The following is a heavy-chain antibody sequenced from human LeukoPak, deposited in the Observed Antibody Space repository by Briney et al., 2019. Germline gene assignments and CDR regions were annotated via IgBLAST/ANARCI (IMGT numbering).Heavy chain of an antibody. CDR3: ARASGYNSLADY. D-gene: IGHD5-24*01. CDR2: VSYSGST. CDR1: GGSISSNY. Sequence: SESLSLTCTVSGGSISSNYWNWIRQPPGMALEWIGYVSYSGSTNYNPSLKSRVTISGDTSKNQFSLKLSSMTAADTAVYYCARASGYNSLADYWGRGTLVTVSS. J-gene: IGHJ4*02. V-gene: IGHV4-59*12.